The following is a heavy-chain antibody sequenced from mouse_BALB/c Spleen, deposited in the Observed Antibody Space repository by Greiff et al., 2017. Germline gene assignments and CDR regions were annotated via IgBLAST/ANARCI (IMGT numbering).Heavy chain of an antibody. CDR2: IWGDGST. V-gene: IGHV2-6-7*01. D-gene: IGHD2-14*01. Sequence: VQLQESGPGLVAPSQSLSITCTVSGFSLTGYGVNWVRQPPGKGLEWLGMIWGDGSTDYNSALKSRLSISKDNSKSQVFLKMNSLQTDDTARYYCARDRGYRYYAMDYWGQGTSVTVSS. CDR1: GFSLTGYG. J-gene: IGHJ4*01. CDR3: ARDRGYRYYAMDY.